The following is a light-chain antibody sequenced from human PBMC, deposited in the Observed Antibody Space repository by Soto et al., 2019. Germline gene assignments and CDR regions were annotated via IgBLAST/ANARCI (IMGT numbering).Light chain of an antibody. CDR2: GNS. J-gene: IGLJ1*01. V-gene: IGLV1-40*01. CDR3: QSYDSSLSGSTV. CDR1: SSNIGAGYD. Sequence: QSVLTQPPSVSGAPGQRVTISCTGSSSNIGAGYDVHWYQQLPGTAPKLLIYGNSNRPSGVPDRFSGSKSGTSASLAITGLQAEDEPDYYCQSYDSSLSGSTVFGTGTKLTVL.